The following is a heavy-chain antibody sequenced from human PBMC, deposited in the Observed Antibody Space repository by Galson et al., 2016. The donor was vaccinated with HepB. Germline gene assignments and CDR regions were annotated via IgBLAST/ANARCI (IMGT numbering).Heavy chain of an antibody. CDR1: GGSISSGAYY. CDR2: IYYSGST. V-gene: IGHV4-31*03. J-gene: IGHJ5*02. Sequence: LSLTCTVSGGSISSGAYYWSWIRQHPGKGLEWIGYIYYSGSTYYNPSLKSRVTISIDTSKNQFSLKLSSVTAADTAVYYCARDSRAHGMAAADPWGRGTLVTVSS. CDR3: ARDSRAHGMAAADP. D-gene: IGHD6-13*01.